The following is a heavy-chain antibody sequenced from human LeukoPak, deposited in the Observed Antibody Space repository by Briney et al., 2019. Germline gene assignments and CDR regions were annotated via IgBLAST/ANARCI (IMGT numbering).Heavy chain of an antibody. CDR1: GGSFSGYY. J-gene: IGHJ6*03. V-gene: IGHV4-34*01. CDR2: INHSGGT. CDR3: ARGVSIAARRRVYYYYYMDV. D-gene: IGHD6-6*01. Sequence: KSSETLSLTCAVYGGSFSGYYWSWIRQPPGKGLEWIGEINHSGGTNYNPSLKSRVTISVDTSKNQFSLKLSSVTAADTAVYYCARGVSIAARRRVYYYYYMDVWGKGTTVTVSS.